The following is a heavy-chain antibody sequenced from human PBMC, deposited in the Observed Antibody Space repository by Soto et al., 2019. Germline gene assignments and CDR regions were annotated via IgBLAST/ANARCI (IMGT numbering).Heavy chain of an antibody. V-gene: IGHV1-18*01. J-gene: IGHJ4*01. CDR1: GYTFTNYG. CDR3: SRGNSIPASGAY. D-gene: IGHD6-6*01. CDR2: VSAYNGER. Sequence: QVQLVQSGAEVKKPGASVKVSCKASGYTFTNYGINWVRQAPGQGLEWLGWVSAYNGERRYAQRVQARVIMTTDTSTTTSYMELRSLRSDDTAVYYCSRGNSIPASGAYWGQGTLFTVSS.